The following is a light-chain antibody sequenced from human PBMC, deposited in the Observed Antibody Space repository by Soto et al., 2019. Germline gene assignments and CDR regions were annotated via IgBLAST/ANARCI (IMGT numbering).Light chain of an antibody. CDR3: QKYTNVPA. CDR2: AAS. V-gene: IGKV1-27*01. J-gene: IGKJ4*01. Sequence: DIQMTQSPSSLSASVGDRVTITCRASQGISNYLAWYQQIPGKVPKLLISAASTLQSGVPSPFSGSGSGTDLTLTISSLQPEDVATYYCQKYTNVPAFGGGTKVEIK. CDR1: QGISNY.